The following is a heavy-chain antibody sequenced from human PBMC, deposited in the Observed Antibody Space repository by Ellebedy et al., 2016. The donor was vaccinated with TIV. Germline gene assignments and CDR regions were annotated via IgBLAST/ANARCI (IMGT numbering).Heavy chain of an antibody. CDR2: LNVASTDT. J-gene: IGHJ4*02. CDR3: ARSVMKVVTAAPLGY. V-gene: IGHV1-2*02. D-gene: IGHD3-22*01. Sequence: AASVKVSCKASGYTFTGYYIHWLRQAPGQGLEWMGWLNVASTDTNYAQRFRDRVTMTRDTSISTAYMDLSRLTSDDTAVYYCARSVMKVVTAAPLGYWGQGTLVTVSS. CDR1: GYTFTGYY.